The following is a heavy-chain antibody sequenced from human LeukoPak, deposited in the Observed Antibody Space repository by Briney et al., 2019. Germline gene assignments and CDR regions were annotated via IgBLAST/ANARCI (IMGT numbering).Heavy chain of an antibody. CDR3: ARVNGAYGLSRYDY. CDR2: ISSGSGTI. Sequence: QAAGSQSLACAASGFTFSSSGLNWARQAPGKGLEWVSYISSGSGTISYADPVKGRFTISRDNTKNSLYLQMNSLRAEDTAFYYCARVNGAYGLSRYDYWGQRTLVTVSS. D-gene: IGHD6-13*01. J-gene: IGHJ4*02. V-gene: IGHV3-48*04. CDR1: GFTFSSSG.